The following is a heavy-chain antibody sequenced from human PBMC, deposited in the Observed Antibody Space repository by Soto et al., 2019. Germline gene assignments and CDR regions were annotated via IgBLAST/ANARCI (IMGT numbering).Heavy chain of an antibody. D-gene: IGHD2-21*02. CDR1: GLTFEDYA. CDR2: ISWNSGSV. Sequence: GGSLRLSCAASGLTFEDYAMHWVRQAPGKGLEWVSGISWNSGSVGYVDSVKGRFTISRDNAKNSLYLQMNSLRSDDTALYYCAKDRGNGYGGNFDAFDIWGQGTMVTVSS. CDR3: AKDRGNGYGGNFDAFDI. V-gene: IGHV3-9*01. J-gene: IGHJ3*02.